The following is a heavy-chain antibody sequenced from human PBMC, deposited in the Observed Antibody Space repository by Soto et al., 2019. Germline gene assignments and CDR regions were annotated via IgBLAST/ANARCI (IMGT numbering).Heavy chain of an antibody. Sequence: SGPKLVNPTQTLTLTCTFSGFSLSTSGVGVGWIRQPPGKALEWLALFYWDDDKRYSPSLKNRLTITKDTSKNQVVLTMTNMDPVDTATYYCAHSPGSSSWTNWFDPWGQGTLVTVSS. CDR2: FYWDDDK. CDR3: AHSPGSSSWTNWFDP. D-gene: IGHD6-13*01. J-gene: IGHJ5*02. CDR1: GFSLSTSGVG. V-gene: IGHV2-5*02.